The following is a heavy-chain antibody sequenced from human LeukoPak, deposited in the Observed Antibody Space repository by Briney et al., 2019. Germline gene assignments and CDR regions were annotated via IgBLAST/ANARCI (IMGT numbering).Heavy chain of an antibody. CDR3: AKAWGMYYYDSSGYSFDY. V-gene: IGHV3-23*01. CDR2: ISGSGGST. J-gene: IGHJ4*02. D-gene: IGHD3-22*01. CDR1: GFTFSSYA. Sequence: PGGSLRLSCAASGFTFSSYAMSWVRQAPGKGLELVSAISGSGGSTYHADSVKGRFTISRDNSKNTLYLQTNSLRAEDTAVYYCAKAWGMYYYDSSGYSFDYWGQGTLVTVSS.